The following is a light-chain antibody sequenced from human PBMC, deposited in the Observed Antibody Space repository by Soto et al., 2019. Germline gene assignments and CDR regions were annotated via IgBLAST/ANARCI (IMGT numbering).Light chain of an antibody. J-gene: IGLJ2*01. Sequence: QSALTQPASVSGSPGQSITISCTGSTSDIGGYNYVSWYQQHPGKAPKLLIYDVSYRPSGISDRFSGSKSGNTASQTISGLQPEDEADYYCSSYGASSTLFGGGTKVTVL. CDR3: SSYGASSTL. V-gene: IGLV2-14*03. CDR1: TSDIGGYNY. CDR2: DVS.